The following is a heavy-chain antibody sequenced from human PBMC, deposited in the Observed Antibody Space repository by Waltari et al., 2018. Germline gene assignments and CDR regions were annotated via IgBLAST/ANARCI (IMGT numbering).Heavy chain of an antibody. CDR3: ARGSPGIAVARNWFDP. V-gene: IGHV1-69*01. J-gene: IGHJ5*02. D-gene: IGHD6-19*01. CDR1: GGPFSSYA. Sequence: QVQLVQSGAEVKKPGSSVKVSCKASGGPFSSYAISWVRPAPGQGLEWMGGIIPIFGTANYAQKFQGRVTITADESTSTAYMELSSLRSEDTAVYYCARGSPGIAVARNWFDPWGQGTLVTVSS. CDR2: IIPIFGTA.